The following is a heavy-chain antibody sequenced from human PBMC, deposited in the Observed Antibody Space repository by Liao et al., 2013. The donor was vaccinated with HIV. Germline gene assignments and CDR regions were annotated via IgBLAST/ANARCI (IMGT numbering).Heavy chain of an antibody. J-gene: IGHJ2*01. V-gene: IGHV4-61*02. CDR2: LYRYVNHWDH. CDR3: ARSTYYDFWSGSRRTPYWYFDL. D-gene: IGHD3-3*01. CDR1: GASISSGNHY. Sequence: QVQLQESGPGLMKPSETLSLICTVSGASISSGNHYWSWIRQPPGRTRVDWTYLYRYVNHWDHQLQPSLKSRVSISADTSSNHVSLKLTSVTAADTAVYYCARSTYYDFWSGSRRTPYWYFDLWAVAPWSLSPQ.